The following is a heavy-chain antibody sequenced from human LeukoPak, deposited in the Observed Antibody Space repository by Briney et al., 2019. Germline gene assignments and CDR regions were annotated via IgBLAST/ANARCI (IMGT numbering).Heavy chain of an antibody. CDR3: ARLMVSRPWYFDL. D-gene: IGHD2-8*01. J-gene: IGHJ2*01. V-gene: IGHV4-34*01. Sequence: SETLSLTCAVYGGSFSGYYWSWIRQPPGKGLEWIGEINHSGSTNYNPSLKSRVTISVDTSKNQFSLKLNSVTAADTAVYYCARLMVSRPWYFDLWGRGTLVTVSS. CDR2: INHSGST. CDR1: GGSFSGYY.